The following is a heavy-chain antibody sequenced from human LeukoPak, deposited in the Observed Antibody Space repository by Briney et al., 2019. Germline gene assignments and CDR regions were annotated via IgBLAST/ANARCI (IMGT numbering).Heavy chain of an antibody. V-gene: IGHV5-51*01. J-gene: IGHJ5*02. CDR2: IYPGDSDT. CDR1: GYSFTSYW. CDR3: ARHVGFSVVPAKDWFDP. Sequence: PGESLKISCKGSGYSFTSYWIGWVRQMPGKGLEWMGIIYPGDSDTRYSPSFQGQVTISADKSISTAYLQWSSLKASDTAMYYCARHVGFSVVPAKDWFDPWGQGTLVTVSS. D-gene: IGHD2-2*01.